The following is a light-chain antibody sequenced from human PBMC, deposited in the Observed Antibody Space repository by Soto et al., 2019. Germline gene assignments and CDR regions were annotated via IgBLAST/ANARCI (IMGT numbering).Light chain of an antibody. CDR1: QSVSSN. Sequence: EIVMTQSPATLSVSPGERATLSCRASQSVSSNLAWYQQKTGQAPRLLIYGASTRATGIPARFSGSGSGTEFTLIISSLQSEDFAVYYCQQYNNWPPVTFGQGTKLEIK. CDR3: QQYNNWPPVT. V-gene: IGKV3-15*01. CDR2: GAS. J-gene: IGKJ2*01.